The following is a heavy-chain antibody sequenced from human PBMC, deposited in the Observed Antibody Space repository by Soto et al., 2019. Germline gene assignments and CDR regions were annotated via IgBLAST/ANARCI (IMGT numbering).Heavy chain of an antibody. D-gene: IGHD3-22*01. CDR3: ARGYYYDTPSLFDY. CDR2: ISSSSSTI. J-gene: IGHJ4*02. CDR1: GFTFSSYS. V-gene: IGHV3-48*02. Sequence: PGGSLRLSCAASGFTFSSYSMNWVRQAPGKGLEWVSYISSSSSTIYYADSVKGRFTISRDNAKNSLYLQMNSLRDEDTAVYYCARGYYYDTPSLFDYWGQGTLVAVSS.